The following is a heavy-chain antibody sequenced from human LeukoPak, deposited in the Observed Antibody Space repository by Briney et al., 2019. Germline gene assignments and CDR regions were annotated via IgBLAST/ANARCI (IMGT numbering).Heavy chain of an antibody. Sequence: GGSLRLSCAASGFTFSNAWMTWVRQAPGKGLEWVGRIKRKTDGGTTDCAAPVKGRFTISRDDSKNTLYLQMNSLKTEDTAVYYCTTEFGYSYYYWGQGTLVTVSS. CDR2: IKRKTDGGTT. V-gene: IGHV3-15*01. D-gene: IGHD5-18*01. CDR1: GFTFSNAW. J-gene: IGHJ4*02. CDR3: TTEFGYSYYY.